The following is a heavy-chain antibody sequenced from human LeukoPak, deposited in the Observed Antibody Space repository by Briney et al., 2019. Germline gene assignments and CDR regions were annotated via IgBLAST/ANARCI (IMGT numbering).Heavy chain of an antibody. CDR2: IYYDGSNQ. D-gene: IGHD2-15*01. V-gene: IGHV3-33*06. Sequence: PGGSLRLSCAASGFTFSHTGIHWVRQAPGKGLEWVALIYYDGSNQFYADSVKGRFTISRDNSKNTVFLHLNSQRDEDTAVYFCAKDYGTTGYYRGGFFDYWGQGALVTVSS. J-gene: IGHJ4*02. CDR3: AKDYGTTGYYRGGFFDY. CDR1: GFTFSHTG.